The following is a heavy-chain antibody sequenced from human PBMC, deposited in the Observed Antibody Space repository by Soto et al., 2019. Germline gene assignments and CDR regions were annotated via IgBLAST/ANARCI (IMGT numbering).Heavy chain of an antibody. D-gene: IGHD5-12*01. CDR2: ISGSGGST. V-gene: IGHV3-23*01. J-gene: IGHJ4*02. CDR1: GFTFSSYA. CDR3: ANEKSGVATILVGLDY. Sequence: GGSLRLSCAASGFTFSSYAMSWVRQAPGKGLEWVSAISGSGGSTYYADSVKGRFTISRDNSKNTLYLQMNSLRAEDTAVYYCANEKSGVATILVGLDYWGQGTLVTAPQ.